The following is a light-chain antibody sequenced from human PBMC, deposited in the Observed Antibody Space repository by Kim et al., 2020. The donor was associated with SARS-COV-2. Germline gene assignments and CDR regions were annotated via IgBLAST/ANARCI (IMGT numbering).Light chain of an antibody. CDR3: QQYNGYAT. CDR1: QSISSG. V-gene: IGKV1-5*03. Sequence: SAAVGERGNITCRARQSISSGLAWYQQKPEKAPNLLIYKASHLESVVPSRFSGSGSGTEFTLTISSLQPDDFATYYCQQYNGYATFGQGTKVDIK. J-gene: IGKJ1*01. CDR2: KAS.